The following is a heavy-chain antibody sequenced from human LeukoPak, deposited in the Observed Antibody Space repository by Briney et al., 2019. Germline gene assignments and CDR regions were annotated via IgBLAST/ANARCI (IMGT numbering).Heavy chain of an antibody. CDR3: AAGLTPYYFDY. CDR1: GYTFTGYY. J-gene: IGHJ4*02. D-gene: IGHD3-22*01. CDR2: INPNSGGT. V-gene: IGHV1-2*02. Sequence: ASVKVSCKASGYTFTGYYMHWVRQAPGQGLEWMGWINPNSGGTNCAQKFQGRVTMTRDTSISTAYMELSRLRSDDTAVYYCAAGLTPYYFDYWGQGTLVTVSS.